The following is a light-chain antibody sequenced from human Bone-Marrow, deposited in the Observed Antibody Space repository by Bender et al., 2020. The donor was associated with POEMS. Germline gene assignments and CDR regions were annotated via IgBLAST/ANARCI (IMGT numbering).Light chain of an antibody. Sequence: QSALAQPPSASGSPGQSVTISCTGTIDDVGFYNYVSWYQQHPGKAPKLIIFDVSNRPSGVPDRFSGSKSGNTASLTISGLQAEDEADYYCCSYAGIYTWVFGGGTKLAVL. V-gene: IGLV2-11*01. CDR3: CSYAGIYTWV. CDR1: IDDVGFYNY. CDR2: DVS. J-gene: IGLJ3*02.